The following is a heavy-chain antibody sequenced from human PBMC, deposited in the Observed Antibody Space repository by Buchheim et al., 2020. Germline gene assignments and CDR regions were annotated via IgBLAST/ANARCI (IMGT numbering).Heavy chain of an antibody. D-gene: IGHD3-10*01. Sequence: QLQMLASGPVLVKHSETLSLTCTVSGGPISTITYYWGWIRQTPGKGLEWIGSFYYNGMTFYNPSLKGRVTISVDTSKNQFSMKMRSLTSSVTAVDYCARPGMGRGRWYIDLWGRGTLGTGSS. CDR2: FYYNGMT. CDR3: ARPGMGRGRWYIDL. J-gene: IGHJ2*01. CDR1: GGPISTITYY. V-gene: IGHV4-39*01.